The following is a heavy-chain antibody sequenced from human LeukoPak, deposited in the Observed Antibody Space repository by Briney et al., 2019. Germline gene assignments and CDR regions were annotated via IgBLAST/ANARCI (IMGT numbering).Heavy chain of an antibody. CDR2: INPSGGST. CDR1: GYTFTSYY. D-gene: IGHD2-2*01. Sequence: ASVKVSCKASGYTFTSYYMHWVRQAPGQGLEWMGIINPSGGSTSYAQKFQGRVTMTRDTSISTAYMELSRLRSDDTAGYYCARVVGYYYMDVWGKGTTVTVSS. CDR3: ARVVGYYYMDV. J-gene: IGHJ6*03. V-gene: IGHV1-46*01.